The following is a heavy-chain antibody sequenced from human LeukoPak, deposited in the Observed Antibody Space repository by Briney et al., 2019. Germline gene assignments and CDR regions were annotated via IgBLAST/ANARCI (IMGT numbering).Heavy chain of an antibody. CDR3: ARGLNFDP. V-gene: IGHV4-34*01. CDR2: INHSGST. Sequence: PSETLSLTCAVYGGSFSGYYWSWIRQPTWKRLEWIGEINHSGSTNYNPSLKSRVTISVDTSKNQFSLKLSSVTAADTAVYYCARGLNFDPWGQGTLVTVSS. J-gene: IGHJ5*02. CDR1: GGSFSGYY.